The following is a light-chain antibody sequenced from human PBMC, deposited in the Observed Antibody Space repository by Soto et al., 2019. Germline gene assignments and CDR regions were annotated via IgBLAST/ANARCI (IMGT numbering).Light chain of an antibody. CDR2: DAS. Sequence: DIQMTQSPSSLSASVGDRVTITCQASQDIKEYLNGYQQKQGKAPKLLIHDASKLETGVQSRFSGSGSGTYFAFTISSLQPEDIATYYCQQSVNLPTFGGGTKVEIK. CDR3: QQSVNLPT. CDR1: QDIKEY. V-gene: IGKV1-33*01. J-gene: IGKJ4*01.